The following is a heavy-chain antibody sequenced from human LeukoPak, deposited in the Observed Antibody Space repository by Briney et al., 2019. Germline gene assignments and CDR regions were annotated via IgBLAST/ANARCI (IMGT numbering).Heavy chain of an antibody. CDR2: IYYSGST. CDR3: AASQRGGSTSCYDY. V-gene: IGHV4-59*01. J-gene: IGHJ4*02. Sequence: PSETLSLTCTVSGGSLSSYYWSWIRQPPGKGLEWIGYIYYSGSTNYNPSLKSRVTISVDTSKNQFSLKLSSVTAADTAVHYCAASQRGGSTSCYDYWGQGTLVTVSS. CDR1: GGSLSSYY. D-gene: IGHD2-2*01.